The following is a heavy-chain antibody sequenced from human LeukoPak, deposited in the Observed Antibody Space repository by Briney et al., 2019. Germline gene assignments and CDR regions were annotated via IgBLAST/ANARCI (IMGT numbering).Heavy chain of an antibody. Sequence: GGSPRLSCAASGFTFSSYWMSWVRQAPGKGLEWVANIKQDGSEKYYVDSVKGRFTISRDNAKNSLYLQMNSLRAEDTAVYYCARDVIYASEIYSYGDSWGQGTLVTVSS. CDR2: IKQDGSEK. J-gene: IGHJ4*02. D-gene: IGHD3-16*01. V-gene: IGHV3-7*01. CDR3: ARDVIYASEIYSYGDS. CDR1: GFTFSSYW.